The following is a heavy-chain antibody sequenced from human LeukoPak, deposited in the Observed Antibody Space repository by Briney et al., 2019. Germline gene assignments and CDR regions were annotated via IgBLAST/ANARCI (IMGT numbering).Heavy chain of an antibody. D-gene: IGHD6-19*01. V-gene: IGHV3-30*04. Sequence: GGSLRLSCAASGLTFSSYAMHWVRQAPGKGLEWVAVISYDGSNKYYADSVKGRFTISRDNSKNTLYLQMNSLRAEDTAVYYCASPGYSSGWYRGFGDWGQGTLVTVSS. CDR2: ISYDGSNK. J-gene: IGHJ4*02. CDR3: ASPGYSSGWYRGFGD. CDR1: GLTFSSYA.